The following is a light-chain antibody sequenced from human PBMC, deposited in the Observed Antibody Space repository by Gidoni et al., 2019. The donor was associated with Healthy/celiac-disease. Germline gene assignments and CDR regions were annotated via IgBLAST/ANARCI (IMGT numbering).Light chain of an antibody. Sequence: SALTQPASASASPGQSITISCTGTSSDVGSYNLVSCYQQHPGKAPKLMIYEVSKRPSGVSNRFSGSKSGNTASLTIAGLQAEDEADYYCCSYAGSSTFEVFGGGTKLTVL. V-gene: IGLV2-23*02. CDR3: CSYAGSSTFEV. J-gene: IGLJ2*01. CDR2: EVS. CDR1: SSDVGSYNL.